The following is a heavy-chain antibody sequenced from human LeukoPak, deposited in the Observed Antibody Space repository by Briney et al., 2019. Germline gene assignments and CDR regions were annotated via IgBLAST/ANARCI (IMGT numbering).Heavy chain of an antibody. CDR1: GYTFTSYY. Sequence: ASVKVSCKASGYTFTSYYMHWVRQAPGQGLEWMGIINPRSASTNYAQKFQGRVTMTRDTSTSTVYMELYSLRSEDTAVCYCAISRYSSSWYYFDYWGQGTLVTVSS. D-gene: IGHD6-13*01. CDR3: AISRYSSSWYYFDY. V-gene: IGHV1-46*01. CDR2: INPRSAST. J-gene: IGHJ4*02.